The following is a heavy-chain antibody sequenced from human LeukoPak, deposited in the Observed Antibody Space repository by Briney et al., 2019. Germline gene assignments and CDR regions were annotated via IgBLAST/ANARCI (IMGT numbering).Heavy chain of an antibody. Sequence: GGSLRPSCAASGFTFSSYWMSWVRQAPGKGLEWVANIKQDGSEKYYVDSVKGRFTISRDNAKNSLYLQMNSLRAEDTAVYYCARDFKFYDFWSGYYTAYYFDYWGQGTLVTVSS. D-gene: IGHD3-3*01. V-gene: IGHV3-7*01. CDR3: ARDFKFYDFWSGYYTAYYFDY. J-gene: IGHJ4*02. CDR2: IKQDGSEK. CDR1: GFTFSSYW.